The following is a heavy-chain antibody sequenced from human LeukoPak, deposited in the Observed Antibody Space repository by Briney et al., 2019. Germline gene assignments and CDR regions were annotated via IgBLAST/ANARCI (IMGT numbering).Heavy chain of an antibody. CDR2: ISYDGSNK. D-gene: IGHD2-21*02. V-gene: IGHV3-30-3*01. CDR1: GFTFSSYS. CDR3: ARDPMTSDAFDI. J-gene: IGHJ3*02. Sequence: GGSLRLSCAASGFTFSSYSMNWVRQAPGKGLEWVAVISYDGSNKYYADSVKGRFTISRDNSKNTLYLQMNSLRAEDTAVYYCARDPMTSDAFDIWGQGTMVTVSS.